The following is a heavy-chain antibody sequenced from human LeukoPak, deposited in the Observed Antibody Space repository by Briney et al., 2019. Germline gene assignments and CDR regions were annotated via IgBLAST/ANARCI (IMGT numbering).Heavy chain of an antibody. CDR3: ARALAKPHNFDY. D-gene: IGHD5-12*01. CDR1: RFTFSSYT. Sequence: GESLRLSCAASRFTFSSYTMNWVRQAPGKGLEWVSSISSSSNYIYYADSVRGRFTISRDNAKNSLYLQLNSLRAEDTAVYYCARALAKPHNFDYWGQGTLVTVSS. V-gene: IGHV3-21*01. J-gene: IGHJ4*02. CDR2: ISSSSNYI.